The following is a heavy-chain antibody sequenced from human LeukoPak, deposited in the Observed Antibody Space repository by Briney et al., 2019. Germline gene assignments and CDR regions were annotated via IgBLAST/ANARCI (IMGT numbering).Heavy chain of an antibody. V-gene: IGHV3-15*01. J-gene: IGHJ4*02. CDR3: TTVPGYSSSWALGY. D-gene: IGHD6-13*01. Sequence: GGSLRLSCAASVFTFCNALMSCVREAPGEGGEWVGRIKSKTDGGTTDYAAPVKGRFTISRDDSKNTLYLQMNSLKTEDTAVYYRTTVPGYSSSWALGYWGQGTLVTVSS. CDR1: VFTFCNAL. CDR2: IKSKTDGGTT.